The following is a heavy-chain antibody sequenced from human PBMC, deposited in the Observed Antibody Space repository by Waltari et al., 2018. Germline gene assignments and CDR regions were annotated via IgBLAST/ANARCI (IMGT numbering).Heavy chain of an antibody. CDR2: IAGDGGST. J-gene: IGHJ6*02. D-gene: IGHD4-17*01. Sequence: EVQLVESGGGLVQPGGSLRLSCAASGFTFSSYWMHWVRQAPGKGLVWVYRIAGDGGSTSHAESVNGRFTICRDKAKNTLYLQMNSLRAEDTAVYYCAREPDYGDYPDYYYGMDVLGQGTTVTVSS. CDR3: AREPDYGDYPDYYYGMDV. CDR1: GFTFSSYW. V-gene: IGHV3-74*01.